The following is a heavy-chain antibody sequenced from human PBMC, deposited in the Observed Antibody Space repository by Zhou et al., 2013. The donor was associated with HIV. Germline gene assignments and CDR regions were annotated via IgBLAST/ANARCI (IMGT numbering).Heavy chain of an antibody. CDR3: ARDLDCSGGTCYPSYYYYGMDV. D-gene: IGHD2-15*01. CDR2: ISAYNGNT. Sequence: QVQVVQSGAEVKKPGASVKVSCKASGYTFTSYGISWVRQAPGQGLEWMGWISAYNGNTNYAQKIQGRVTMTTDTSTSTAYMELRSLRSDDTAVYYCARDLDCSGGTCYPSYYYYGMDVWGQGDHGHRLL. V-gene: IGHV1-18*01. CDR1: GYTFTSYG. J-gene: IGHJ6*02.